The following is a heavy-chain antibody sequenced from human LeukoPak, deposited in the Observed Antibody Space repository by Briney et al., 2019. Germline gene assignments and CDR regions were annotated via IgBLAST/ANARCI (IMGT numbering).Heavy chain of an antibody. Sequence: GASVKVSCKASGYTFTHFYIHWGRHAPGQGLEWRGWINPNNGGTKYSQKFQGRVTTTRVTSINTVYIELSGLTSDDTAVYYCAKVGLAPWGQGTLVVVSS. V-gene: IGHV1-2*02. CDR2: INPNNGGT. CDR1: GYTFTHFY. D-gene: IGHD3-3*02. CDR3: AKVGLAP. J-gene: IGHJ5*02.